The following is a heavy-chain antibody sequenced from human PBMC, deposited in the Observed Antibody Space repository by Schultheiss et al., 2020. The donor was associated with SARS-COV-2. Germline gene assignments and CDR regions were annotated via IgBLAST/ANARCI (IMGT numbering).Heavy chain of an antibody. CDR3: ARELNYYGSGSGYYYYYGMDV. D-gene: IGHD3-10*01. CDR1: GFRFSSYE. V-gene: IGHV3-48*03. Sequence: GGSLRLSCAASGFRFSSYEMNWVRQAPGKGLEWVSYISSSGNTIYYADSVKGRFTISRDNAKNSLYLQMNSLRDEDTAVYYCARELNYYGSGSGYYYYYGMDVWGQGTTVTVSS. J-gene: IGHJ6*02. CDR2: ISSSGNTI.